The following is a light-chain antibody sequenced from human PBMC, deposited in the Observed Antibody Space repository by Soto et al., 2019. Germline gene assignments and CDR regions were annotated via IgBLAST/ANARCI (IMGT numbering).Light chain of an antibody. CDR2: AAS. J-gene: IGKJ3*01. CDR1: QSISSY. V-gene: IGKV1-39*01. Sequence: DIQMTQSPSSLSASVGDRVTITCRASQSISSYLNWYQQKPGKAPKPLLYAASSLQSGGPSRFSGSGSGTDFTLTISSLQPEDFATYYCQQSYSTPYTFGPGSKVDIK. CDR3: QQSYSTPYT.